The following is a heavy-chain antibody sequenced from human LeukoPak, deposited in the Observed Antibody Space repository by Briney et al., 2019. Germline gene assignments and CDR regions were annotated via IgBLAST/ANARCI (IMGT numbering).Heavy chain of an antibody. V-gene: IGHV4-34*01. CDR3: ARGRSNYHISAYYYNYYMDV. CDR2: INHSGST. J-gene: IGHJ6*03. CDR1: GGSFSGYY. Sequence: SETLSLTCAVYGGSFSGYYWSWIRQPPGKGLEWVGEINHSGSTNYNPSLKSRVTISVDTSKNQFSLKLSSVTAADTAVYYCARGRSNYHISAYYYNYYMDVWGKGTTVTVSS. D-gene: IGHD4-11*01.